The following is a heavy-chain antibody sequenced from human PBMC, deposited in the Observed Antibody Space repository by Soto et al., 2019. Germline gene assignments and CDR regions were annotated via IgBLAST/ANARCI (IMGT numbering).Heavy chain of an antibody. D-gene: IGHD6-25*01. CDR2: MNPNSGNT. Sequence: ASVKVSCKASGYTFTSYDINWVRQATGQGLEWMGWMNPNSGNTGFAQKFQGRATMTRNTSISTAYMELSSLRSEDTAVYYCARERNSGWFDPWGQGSLVTVSS. CDR3: ARERNSGWFDP. CDR1: GYTFTSYD. V-gene: IGHV1-8*01. J-gene: IGHJ5*02.